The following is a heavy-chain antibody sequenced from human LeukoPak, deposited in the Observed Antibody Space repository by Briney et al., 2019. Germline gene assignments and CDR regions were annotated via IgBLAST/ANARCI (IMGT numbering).Heavy chain of an antibody. Sequence: GESLQISCQGSGYSINNYWIGWVRHMPGKGLEWMGIIYPADSDIRYSPSFQGQVTISADNSISTAYLQWSSLKASDTAMYYCARQEYCSGGSCYTWFDPWGQGTLVTVS. CDR2: IYPADSDI. V-gene: IGHV5-51*01. CDR3: ARQEYCSGGSCYTWFDP. CDR1: GYSINNYW. D-gene: IGHD2-15*01. J-gene: IGHJ5*02.